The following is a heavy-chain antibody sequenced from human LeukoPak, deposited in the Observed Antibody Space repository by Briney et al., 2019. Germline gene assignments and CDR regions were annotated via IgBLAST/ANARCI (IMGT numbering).Heavy chain of an antibody. CDR3: AREWATYHNWYDP. D-gene: IGHD1-26*01. V-gene: IGHV4-38-2*02. CDR1: GYTVETGYY. Sequence: PSETLSLTCTVSGYTVETGYYWAWLRQPPGKGLEWIGSIYRSGTTYYNPSLKSRVLISMDMSKNEVSLSLTSVTAADTAVYYCAREWATYHNWYDPWGQGTLVIVSS. CDR2: IYRSGTT. J-gene: IGHJ5*02.